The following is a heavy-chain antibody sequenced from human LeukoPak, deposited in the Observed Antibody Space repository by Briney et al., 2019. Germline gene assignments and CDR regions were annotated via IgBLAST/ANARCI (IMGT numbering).Heavy chain of an antibody. D-gene: IGHD2-2*03. CDR3: AGGYCSSTSCPDDSSGYRI. Sequence: ASVKVSCKASGYTFTSYYMHWVRQAPGQGLEWMGIINPSGGSTSYAQKFQGRVTMTRDTSTSTVYMELSSLRSEDTAVYYCAGGYCSSTSCPDDSSGYRIWGQGTLVTVSS. J-gene: IGHJ4*02. V-gene: IGHV1-46*01. CDR2: INPSGGST. CDR1: GYTFTSYY.